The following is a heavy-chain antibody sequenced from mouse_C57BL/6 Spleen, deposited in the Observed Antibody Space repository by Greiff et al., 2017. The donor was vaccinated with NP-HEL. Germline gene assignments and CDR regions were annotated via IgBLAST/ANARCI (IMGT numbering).Heavy chain of an antibody. Sequence: EVQLQESGPGMVKPSQSLSLTCTVTGYSITSGYDWHWIRHFPGNKLEWMGYISYSGSTNYNPSLKSRISITHDTSKNHFFLKLNSVTTEDTATYYCARAGRGMYWYFDVWGTGTTVTVSS. CDR3: ARAGRGMYWYFDV. D-gene: IGHD4-1*01. V-gene: IGHV3-1*01. CDR2: ISYSGST. CDR1: GYSITSGYD. J-gene: IGHJ1*03.